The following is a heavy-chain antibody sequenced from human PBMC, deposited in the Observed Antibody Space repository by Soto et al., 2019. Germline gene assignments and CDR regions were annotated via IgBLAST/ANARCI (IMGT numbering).Heavy chain of an antibody. CDR3: AREYTAWPLAYGLDV. J-gene: IGHJ6*02. D-gene: IGHD2-2*02. CDR1: GFTFSTYS. Sequence: PGGSLRLSCVVSGFTFSTYSINWVRQAPGKGLEWVSSISSRSDIYYADSVKGRFTISRDNAKNSVSLHMNSLRAEDTAVYYCAREYTAWPLAYGLDVWGQGTTVTVSS. CDR2: ISSRSDI. V-gene: IGHV3-21*01.